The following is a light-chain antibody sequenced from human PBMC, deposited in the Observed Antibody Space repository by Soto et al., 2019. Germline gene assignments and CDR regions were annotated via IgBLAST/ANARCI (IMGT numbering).Light chain of an antibody. Sequence: PGTLAAYGKNRVLIARRASQSISSYLNWYQQKPGKAPKLLIYAASSLQSGVPSWFSGSGSGTDFALTMRCRQPEESATYFCQGSCCTRGTVGGGTKVDIK. V-gene: IGKV1-39*01. CDR1: QSISSY. CDR3: QGSCCTRGT. CDR2: AAS. J-gene: IGKJ4*01.